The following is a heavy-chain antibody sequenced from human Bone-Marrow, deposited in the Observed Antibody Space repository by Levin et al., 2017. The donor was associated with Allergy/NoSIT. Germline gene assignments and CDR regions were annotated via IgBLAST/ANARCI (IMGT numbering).Heavy chain of an antibody. CDR2: INTSGSYI. J-gene: IGHJ4*02. V-gene: IGHV3-21*01. CDR3: ARDYAGSYGY. Sequence: GGSLRLSCAASGFTFSTYSMNWVRQAPGKGLEWVSSINTSGSYIYYADSVKGRFTISRDNAKNSLYLQMNSLRAEDTAVYYCARDYAGSYGYLGQGTLVTVSS. CDR1: GFTFSTYS. D-gene: IGHD1-26*01.